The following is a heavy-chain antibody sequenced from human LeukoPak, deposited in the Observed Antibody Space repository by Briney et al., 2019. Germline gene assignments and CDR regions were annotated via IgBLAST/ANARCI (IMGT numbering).Heavy chain of an antibody. J-gene: IGHJ6*02. Sequence: SETLSPTCAVYGGSFSGYYWSWIRQPPGKGLEWIGEINHSGSTNYNPSLKSRITISVDTSKNQFSLKLSSVTAADTAVYYCARARVVNTYYDMDVWGQGTTVTVSS. CDR2: INHSGST. CDR1: GGSFSGYY. D-gene: IGHD3-3*01. CDR3: ARARVVNTYYDMDV. V-gene: IGHV4-34*01.